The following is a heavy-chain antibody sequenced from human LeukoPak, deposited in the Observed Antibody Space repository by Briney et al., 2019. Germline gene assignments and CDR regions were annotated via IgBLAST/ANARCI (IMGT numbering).Heavy chain of an antibody. D-gene: IGHD6-13*01. J-gene: IGHJ4*02. V-gene: IGHV1-2*02. CDR3: ATASFGSRPDLPFDY. CDR1: GYTFTGCY. Sequence: ASVKVSCKASGYTFTGCYMHWVRQAPGQGLEWMGWINPNSGGTNYAQKFQGRVTMTRDTSISTAYMELSRLRSDDTAVYYCATASFGSRPDLPFDYWGQGTLVTVSS. CDR2: INPNSGGT.